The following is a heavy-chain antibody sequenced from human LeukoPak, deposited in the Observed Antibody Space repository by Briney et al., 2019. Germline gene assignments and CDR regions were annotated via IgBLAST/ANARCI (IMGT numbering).Heavy chain of an antibody. CDR2: IYTSGST. J-gene: IGHJ4*02. D-gene: IGHD4-17*01. Sequence: SETLSLTCTLSGGSISSYYWSWIRQPAGKGLEWIGRIYTSGSTNYNPSLKSRVTMSVDTSKNQFSLKLSSVTAADTAVYYCARDQDYGDYFDYWGQGTLVTVSA. CDR3: ARDQDYGDYFDY. V-gene: IGHV4-4*07. CDR1: GGSISSYY.